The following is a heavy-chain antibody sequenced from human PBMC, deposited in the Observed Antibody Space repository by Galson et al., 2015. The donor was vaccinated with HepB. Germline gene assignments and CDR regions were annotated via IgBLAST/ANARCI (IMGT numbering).Heavy chain of an antibody. J-gene: IGHJ5*01. CDR2: ISSSRSYT. Sequence: SLRLSCAASGFTFSDYYMNWIRQAPGKGLEWVSSISSSRSYTNYADSVKGRFTISRDNAQNSLYLQMNSLRVEDMAVYYCASAKGAANWFDSWGQGTLVTVSS. V-gene: IGHV3-11*03. CDR3: ASAKGAANWFDS. CDR1: GFTFSDYY. D-gene: IGHD6-13*01.